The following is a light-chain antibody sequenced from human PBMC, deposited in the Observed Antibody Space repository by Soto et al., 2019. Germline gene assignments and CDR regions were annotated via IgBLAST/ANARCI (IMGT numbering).Light chain of an antibody. V-gene: IGKV1-5*01. Sequence: DIQMTQSPSTLSASVGDRVTITCRASQSISSRLAWYQQKPGKAPKLLIYDASSLESGVPSRFSGSGSGTEFTLTISSLQPDDFATYYCQQYNSYSYTSGQGTKLEIK. CDR3: QQYNSYSYT. CDR2: DAS. J-gene: IGKJ2*01. CDR1: QSISSR.